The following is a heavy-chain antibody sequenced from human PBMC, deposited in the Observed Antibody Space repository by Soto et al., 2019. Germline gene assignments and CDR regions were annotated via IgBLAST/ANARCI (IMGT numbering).Heavy chain of an antibody. J-gene: IGHJ6*04. D-gene: IGHD3-3*01. CDR2: IKSKTDGGTT. CDR3: TTTLRLLEWKTYYYYGMDV. CDR1: GFTFSNAW. V-gene: IGHV3-15*01. Sequence: EVQLVESGGGLVKPGGSLRLSCAASGFTFSNAWMSWVRQAPGKGLEWVGRIKSKTDGGTTDYAAPVIGRFTISRDDSRNTLYLQMNSLKTEDTALYYCTTTLRLLEWKTYYYYGMDVWCEGTTVTVSS.